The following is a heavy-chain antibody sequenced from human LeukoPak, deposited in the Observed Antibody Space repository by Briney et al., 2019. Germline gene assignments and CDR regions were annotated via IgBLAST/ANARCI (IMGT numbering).Heavy chain of an antibody. V-gene: IGHV3-30*02. Sequence: QTGGSLRLSCAASGFTFSSYGMHWVRQAPGKGLEWVAFIRYDGSNKYYADSVKGRFTISRDNSKNTLYLQMNSLRAEDTAVYYCAKDIGYDSSGYVYWGQGTLVTVSS. D-gene: IGHD3-22*01. CDR2: IRYDGSNK. CDR3: AKDIGYDSSGYVY. CDR1: GFTFSSYG. J-gene: IGHJ4*02.